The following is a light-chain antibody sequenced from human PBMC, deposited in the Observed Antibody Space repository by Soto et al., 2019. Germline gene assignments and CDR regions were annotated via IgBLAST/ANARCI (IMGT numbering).Light chain of an antibody. Sequence: QSALTQPAYVSGSPGQSITISCTGTINDVGAYNYVSWYQQRPGSAPQLIPFDVNNRPSGTSNRFSGSKSGHTAYLTISALQSDDEAIYHCSSYTSSYTLVFGSGTKVTVL. CDR1: INDVGAYNY. V-gene: IGLV2-14*01. J-gene: IGLJ1*01. CDR3: SSYTSSYTLV. CDR2: DVN.